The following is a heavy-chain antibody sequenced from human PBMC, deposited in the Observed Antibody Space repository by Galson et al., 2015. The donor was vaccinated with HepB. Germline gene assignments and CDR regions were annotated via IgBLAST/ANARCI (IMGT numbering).Heavy chain of an antibody. D-gene: IGHD5-24*01. CDR2: ISYDGSDK. Sequence: SLRLSCAASGFTFNSYAIHWVRQAPGKGLEWVAFISYDGSDKYYADSVKGRFTISRDNSKNTLYLQMNSLSPEDTAMYYCARDGYSAGGGLNYFDYWGQGTLVTVSS. J-gene: IGHJ4*02. CDR3: ARDGYSAGGGLNYFDY. CDR1: GFTFNSYA. V-gene: IGHV3-30-3*01.